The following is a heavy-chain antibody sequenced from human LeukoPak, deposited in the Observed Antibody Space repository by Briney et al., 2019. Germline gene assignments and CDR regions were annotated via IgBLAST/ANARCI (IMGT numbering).Heavy chain of an antibody. Sequence: ASVKVSCKASGYTFTSYGISWVRQAPGQGLEWMGWISAYNGNTNYAQKLQGRVTMTTDTSTSTAYMELRSLRSDDTAVYYCARPQGYCGGDCSNAFDIWGQGTMVTVSS. V-gene: IGHV1-18*01. CDR1: GYTFTSYG. CDR3: ARPQGYCGGDCSNAFDI. CDR2: ISAYNGNT. J-gene: IGHJ3*02. D-gene: IGHD2-21*02.